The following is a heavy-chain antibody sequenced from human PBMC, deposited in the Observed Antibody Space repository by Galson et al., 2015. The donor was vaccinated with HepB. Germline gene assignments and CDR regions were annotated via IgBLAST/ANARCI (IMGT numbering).Heavy chain of an antibody. D-gene: IGHD5-12*01. CDR1: GYTFTSYA. Sequence: SVKVSCKASGYTFTSYAMHWVRQAPGQRLEWMGWINAGNGNTKYSQKLQGRVTMTTDTSTSTAYMELRSLRSDDTAVYYCARDGYSGYEEQTFDYWGQGTLVTVSS. J-gene: IGHJ4*02. CDR3: ARDGYSGYEEQTFDY. V-gene: IGHV1-3*01. CDR2: INAGNGNT.